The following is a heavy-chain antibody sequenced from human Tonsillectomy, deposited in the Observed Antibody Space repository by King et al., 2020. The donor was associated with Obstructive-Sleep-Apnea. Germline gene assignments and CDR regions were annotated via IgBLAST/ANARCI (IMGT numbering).Heavy chain of an antibody. D-gene: IGHD3-10*01. CDR1: GGSFSGYY. CDR3: ARDSLWFGELISPYYYYGMDV. V-gene: IGHV4-34*01. J-gene: IGHJ6*02. Sequence: HVQLPQWGAGLLKPSETLSLTCAVYGGSFSGYYWSWIRQPPGKGLEWIGEINHSGSTNYNPSLKSRVTISVDTSKNQFSLKLSSVTAADTAVYYCARDSLWFGELISPYYYYGMDVWGQGTTVTVSS. CDR2: INHSGST.